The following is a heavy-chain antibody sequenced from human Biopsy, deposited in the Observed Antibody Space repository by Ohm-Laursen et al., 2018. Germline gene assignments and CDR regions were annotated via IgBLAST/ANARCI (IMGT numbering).Heavy chain of an antibody. CDR3: AHARGYSYGYSYFDY. Sequence: TQTLTLTCTFSGFSLSNSGVGVAWIRPPPGKALEWLAIIYWNNDKHFSPSLRSRLTITKDTSRNQVVLTVTNMDPVDTATYSCAHARGYSYGYSYFDYWGQGTLVTVSS. J-gene: IGHJ4*02. V-gene: IGHV2-5*01. CDR2: IYWNNDK. D-gene: IGHD5-18*01. CDR1: GFSLSNSGVG.